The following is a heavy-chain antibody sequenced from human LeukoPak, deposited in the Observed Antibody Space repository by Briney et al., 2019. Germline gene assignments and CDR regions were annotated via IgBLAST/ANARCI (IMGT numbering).Heavy chain of an antibody. V-gene: IGHV4-39*01. J-gene: IGHJ4*02. CDR2: IYHSGST. CDR1: GGSISRSNYY. CDR3: ATPPPRRREYYDSRGYVYYFDS. D-gene: IGHD3-22*01. Sequence: SETLSLTCTVSGGSISRSNYYWGWIRQPPGKGLEWIGSIYHSGSTYYNPSLKSRVTISVDTSKNQSSLRLSSVTAADTAVYYCATPPPRRREYYDSRGYVYYFDSWGQGTLVTVSS.